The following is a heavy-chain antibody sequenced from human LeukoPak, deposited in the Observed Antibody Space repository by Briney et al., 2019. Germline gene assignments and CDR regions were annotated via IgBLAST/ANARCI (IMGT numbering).Heavy chain of an antibody. CDR1: GFTFNGYW. V-gene: IGHV3-7*01. D-gene: IGHD2-2*01. Sequence: GGSLRLSCAASGFTFNGYWMSWVRQAPGKGLEWVANIKQDGSAQYYVGSVKGRFTISRDNAKNSLYLQMNSLRAEDTAVYYCATSSNAPGNYWGQGTLVTVSS. CDR2: IKQDGSAQ. J-gene: IGHJ4*02. CDR3: ATSSNAPGNY.